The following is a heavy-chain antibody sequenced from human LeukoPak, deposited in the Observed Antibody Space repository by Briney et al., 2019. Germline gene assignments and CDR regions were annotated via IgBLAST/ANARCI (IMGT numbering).Heavy chain of an antibody. D-gene: IGHD3-22*01. CDR3: AKDCSPYYDSSGYQDAFDI. J-gene: IGHJ3*02. CDR2: ISGSGGST. CDR1: GFTLSSYA. Sequence: GGSLRLSCAASGFTLSSYAMSWVRQAPGKGLEWVSAISGSGGSTYYADSVKGRFTISRDNSKNTLYLQMNSLRAEDTAVYYCAKDCSPYYDSSGYQDAFDIWGQGTMVTVSS. V-gene: IGHV3-23*01.